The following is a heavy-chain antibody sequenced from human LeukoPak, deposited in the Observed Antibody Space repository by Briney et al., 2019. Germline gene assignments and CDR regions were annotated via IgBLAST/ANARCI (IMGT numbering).Heavy chain of an antibody. D-gene: IGHD4-17*01. J-gene: IGHJ3*02. CDR3: ASPIYGDYTENGFDI. CDR2: IFYRGST. V-gene: IGHV4-39*07. Sequence: SETLSLTCTVSDGSINTPNYYWGWIRQPPGKGLEWIGNIFYRGSTYYGPSLKSRVTISVDTSKKQFSLKLSSVTAADTAVYYCASPIYGDYTENGFDIWGQGTMVTVSS. CDR1: DGSINTPNYY.